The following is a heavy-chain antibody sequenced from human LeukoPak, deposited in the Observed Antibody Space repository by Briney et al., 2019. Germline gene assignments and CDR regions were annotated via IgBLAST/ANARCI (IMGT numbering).Heavy chain of an antibody. CDR3: ARDSIPYGDYAYYFDY. Sequence: PGGSLRLSCAASGFTFSSYSMNWVRQAPGKGLEWVSYISSSSSTIYYADSVKGRFTISRDNAKNSLYLQTNSLRAEDTAVYYCARDSIPYGDYAYYFDYWGQGTLVTVSS. V-gene: IGHV3-48*01. J-gene: IGHJ4*02. CDR1: GFTFSSYS. CDR2: ISSSSSTI. D-gene: IGHD4-17*01.